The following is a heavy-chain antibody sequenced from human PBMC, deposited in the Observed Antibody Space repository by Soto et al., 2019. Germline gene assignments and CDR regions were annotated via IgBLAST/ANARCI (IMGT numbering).Heavy chain of an antibody. CDR3: ASGSGWYGGPCDY. CDR1: GGTFSSYA. J-gene: IGHJ4*02. CDR2: IIPIFGTA. V-gene: IGHV1-69*13. D-gene: IGHD6-19*01. Sequence: ASVEVSCKASGGTFSSYAISWVRQAPGQGLEWMGGIIPIFGTANYAQKFQGRVTITADESTSTAYMELSSLRSEDTAVYYCASGSGWYGGPCDYWGQGTLVTVSS.